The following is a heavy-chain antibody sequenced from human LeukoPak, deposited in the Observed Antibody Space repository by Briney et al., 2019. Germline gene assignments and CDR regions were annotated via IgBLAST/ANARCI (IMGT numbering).Heavy chain of an antibody. CDR2: IGSGADT. Sequence: GGSLRLSCAASGFTFSSYSMTWVRQAPGKGLEWVSVIGSGADTYYADSLMGRFTISRDNSKNTLYLQMNSLRAEDTAVYYYAKYYASRSRSFDFWGQGTLVTVSS. D-gene: IGHD3-10*01. CDR1: GFTFSSYS. CDR3: AKYYASRSRSFDF. J-gene: IGHJ4*02. V-gene: IGHV3-23*01.